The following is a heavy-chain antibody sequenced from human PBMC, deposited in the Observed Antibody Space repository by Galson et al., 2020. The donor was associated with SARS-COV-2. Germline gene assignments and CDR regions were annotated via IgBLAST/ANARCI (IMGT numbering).Heavy chain of an antibody. J-gene: IGHJ6*03. CDR1: GFTVSSTY. CDR3: ARDSWHNYYFYMDV. CDR2: MFSGGAT. V-gene: IGHV3-53*01. Sequence: GESLKISCAASGFTVSSTYMNWVRQAPGQGLEWVAVMFSGGATYYADSVKGRFTISRDHSNNMLYLQMNSLRVDDTAVYYCARDSWHNYYFYMDVWGKGTTVTVSS. D-gene: IGHD6-13*01.